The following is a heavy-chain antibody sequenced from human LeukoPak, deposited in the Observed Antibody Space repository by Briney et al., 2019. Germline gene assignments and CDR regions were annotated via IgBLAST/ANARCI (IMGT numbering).Heavy chain of an antibody. Sequence: GGSLRLSCAASGFTFSSYSMNWVRQAPGKGLERVSYISSSSSTIYYADSVKGRFTISRDNAKNSLYLQMNSLRAEDTAVYYCARDQRRWLRVTLFDYWGQGTLVTISS. V-gene: IGHV3-48*01. D-gene: IGHD5-12*01. J-gene: IGHJ4*02. CDR3: ARDQRRWLRVTLFDY. CDR1: GFTFSSYS. CDR2: ISSSSSTI.